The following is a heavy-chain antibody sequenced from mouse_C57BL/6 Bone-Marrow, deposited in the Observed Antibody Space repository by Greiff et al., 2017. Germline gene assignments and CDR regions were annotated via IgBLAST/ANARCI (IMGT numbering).Heavy chain of an antibody. CDR2: IYPGNSDT. CDR3: TQGLGRAWFAY. CDR1: GYTFTSYW. J-gene: IGHJ3*01. Sequence: VHVKQSGTVLARPGASVKMSCKTSGYTFTSYWMHWVKQRPGQGLEWIGAIYPGNSDTSYNQKFKGKAKLTAVTSASTAYMELSSLTNEDSAVYYCTQGLGRAWFAYWGQGTLVTVSA. V-gene: IGHV1-5*01. D-gene: IGHD4-1*01.